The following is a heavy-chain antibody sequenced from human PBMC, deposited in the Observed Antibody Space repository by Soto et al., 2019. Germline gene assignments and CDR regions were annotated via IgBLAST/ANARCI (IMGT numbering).Heavy chain of an antibody. CDR1: GGTFSSYA. CDR3: ARAGIAVAGTKGVRDCFDY. CDR2: IIPIFGTA. D-gene: IGHD6-19*01. J-gene: IGHJ4*02. V-gene: IGHV1-69*01. Sequence: QVQLVQSGAEVKKPGSSVTVSCKASGGTFSSYAISWVRQAPGQGLEWMGGIIPIFGTANYAQQFQGRVTITADESTSTACMELSSLRSEDTAVYYCARAGIAVAGTKGVRDCFDYWGQGTLVTVSS.